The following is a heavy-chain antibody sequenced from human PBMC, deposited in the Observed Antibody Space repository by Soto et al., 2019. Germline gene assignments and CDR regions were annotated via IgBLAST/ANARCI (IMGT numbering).Heavy chain of an antibody. CDR1: GGSINNFY. J-gene: IGHJ4*02. CDR3: AGHIKVATSWYFDY. Sequence: ETLSLTCTVSGGSINNFYWSWIRQPPGKGLEWIGYIYYSGSTNYNPSLKSRVTISGDTSKNQLSLKLTSVTAADTAVYYCAGHIKVATSWYFDYWGKGTLVTVPS. CDR2: IYYSGST. D-gene: IGHD5-12*01. V-gene: IGHV4-59*08.